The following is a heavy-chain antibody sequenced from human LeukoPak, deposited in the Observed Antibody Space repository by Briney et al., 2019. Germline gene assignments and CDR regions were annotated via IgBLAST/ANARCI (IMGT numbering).Heavy chain of an antibody. CDR3: ARVSTVTVGMDV. J-gene: IGHJ6*02. D-gene: IGHD4-17*01. CDR1: GFTVSSNY. V-gene: IGHV3-11*01. CDR2: ISSSGSTI. Sequence: PGGSLRLSCAASGFTVSSNYMSWIRQAPGKGLEWVSYISSSGSTIYYADSVKGRFTISRDNAKNSLYLQMNSLRAEDTAVYYCARVSTVTVGMDVWGQGTTVTVSS.